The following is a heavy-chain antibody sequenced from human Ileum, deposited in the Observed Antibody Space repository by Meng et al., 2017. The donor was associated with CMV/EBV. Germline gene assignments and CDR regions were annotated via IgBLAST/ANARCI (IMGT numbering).Heavy chain of an antibody. D-gene: IGHD1-14*01. V-gene: IGHV3-74*03. J-gene: IGHJ5*01. CDR1: GFTFSYYW. CDR2: IDTDGTVT. Sequence: LGGSGGGLGRPGGSLRLSCADSGFTFSYYWMHWVRQAPGEGPVWVSRIDTDGTVTSYAESVRGRFTISRDNSKNTLYLQMNDLRAGDSGVYYCVRDLVGNRDSWGHGTLVTVSS. CDR3: VRDLVGNRDS.